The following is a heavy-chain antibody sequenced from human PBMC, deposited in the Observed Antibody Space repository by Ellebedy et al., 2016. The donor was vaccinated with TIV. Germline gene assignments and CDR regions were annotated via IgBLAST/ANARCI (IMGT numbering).Heavy chain of an antibody. J-gene: IGHJ4*02. CDR2: ISPHNGDT. V-gene: IGHV1-18*01. CDR1: GYTFETYG. CDR3: AILGESWSFAY. Sequence: AASVKVSCKTSGYTFETYGIDWVRQAPGQGPQWMGWISPHNGDTRYAEKFQDRVTITADTSTRTAYMEMRSLRSDDTAVYYCAILGESWSFAYWGQGGLVSVSS. D-gene: IGHD3-16*01.